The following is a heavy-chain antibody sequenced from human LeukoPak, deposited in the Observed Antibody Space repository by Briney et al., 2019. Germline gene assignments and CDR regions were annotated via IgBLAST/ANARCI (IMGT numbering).Heavy chain of an antibody. D-gene: IGHD3-3*01. CDR2: INHSGST. V-gene: IGHV4-34*01. CDR3: ARGDDFWSGYEA. Sequence: SETLSLTCAVYGGSFSGYYWSWIRQPPGKGLEWSGEINHSGSTNYNPSLKSRVTISVDTSKNQFSLKLSSVTAADTAVYYCARGDDFWSGYEAWGQGTLVTVSS. CDR1: GGSFSGYY. J-gene: IGHJ5*02.